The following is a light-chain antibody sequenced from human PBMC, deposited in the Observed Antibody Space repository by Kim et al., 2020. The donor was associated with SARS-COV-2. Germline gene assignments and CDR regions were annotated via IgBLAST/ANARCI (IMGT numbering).Light chain of an antibody. Sequence: SVAARERATLTGRASHSGSSCDLAWDHPKPGQTPRILVECGSGRGTGIPDMFSGSGAGIDFTISISRLEHGDFAVYYWQENGLFTFGPGTKVDIK. V-gene: IGKV3-20*01. CDR1: HSGSSCD. J-gene: IGKJ3*01. CDR3: QENGLFT. CDR2: CGS.